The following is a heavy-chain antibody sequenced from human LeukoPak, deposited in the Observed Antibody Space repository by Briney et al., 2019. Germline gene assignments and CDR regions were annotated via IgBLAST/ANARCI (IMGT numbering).Heavy chain of an antibody. CDR2: ISSHGA. CDR1: KFNFHNYG. CDR3: AKDSDYYYYMDV. Sequence: PGGSLRLSCTTPKFNFHNYGLTWVRQAPGKELEWVSSISSHGAQYAASVQGRFTISRDNSKNTLYLQMNSLRAEDTAVYYCAKDSDYYYYMDVWGKGTTVTVSS. J-gene: IGHJ6*03. V-gene: IGHV3-23*01.